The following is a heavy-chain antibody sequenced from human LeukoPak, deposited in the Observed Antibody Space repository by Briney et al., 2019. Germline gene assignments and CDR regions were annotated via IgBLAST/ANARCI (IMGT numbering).Heavy chain of an antibody. CDR1: GFTFSSYA. V-gene: IGHV3-30*09. J-gene: IGHJ4*02. CDR3: ARNPYYYASGTYYYFDY. CDR2: VSYDGSNT. D-gene: IGHD3-10*01. Sequence: GGSLRLSCAASGFTFSSYAMHWVRQAPGKGLEWVAVVSYDGSNTYYADSVKGRFAISRDNFKHTLYLQMNSLRAEDTAVYYCARNPYYYASGTYYYFDYWRQGTLVTVSS.